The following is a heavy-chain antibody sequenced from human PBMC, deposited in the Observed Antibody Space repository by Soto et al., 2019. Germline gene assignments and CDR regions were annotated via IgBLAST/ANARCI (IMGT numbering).Heavy chain of an antibody. Sequence: QVQLVQSGAEVKKPGASVKVSCKASGYTFTNYGISWVRQAPGQGLEWMGWISAYNGNTKYAQKLQGRVTMTTDTSTSTAYMELGSLRSDDTAVYYCARGVGPGSYYTQYNWFDPWGQGTLVTVSS. CDR1: GYTFTNYG. V-gene: IGHV1-18*01. J-gene: IGHJ5*02. D-gene: IGHD3-10*01. CDR3: ARGVGPGSYYTQYNWFDP. CDR2: ISAYNGNT.